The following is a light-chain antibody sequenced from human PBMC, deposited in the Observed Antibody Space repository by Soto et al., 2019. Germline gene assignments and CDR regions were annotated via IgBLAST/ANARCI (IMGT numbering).Light chain of an antibody. V-gene: IGKV1-27*01. Sequence: DIQMTQSPSSLSASVGDRVTITCRASQGISNYLAWYQQKPGKVPKLLIYTASTLRSGVPSRFSGSGSGTDFTLNISSLQPEDVATYYCQKYNSAPLTFGGGTKVEIK. CDR1: QGISNY. CDR3: QKYNSAPLT. J-gene: IGKJ4*01. CDR2: TAS.